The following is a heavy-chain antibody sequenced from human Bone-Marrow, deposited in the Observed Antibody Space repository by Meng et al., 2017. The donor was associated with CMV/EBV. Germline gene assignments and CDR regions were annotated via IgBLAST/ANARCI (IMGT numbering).Heavy chain of an antibody. J-gene: IGHJ6*02. CDR2: ISSTSSYI. CDR1: GFTFSSYS. V-gene: IGHV3-21*01. CDR3: ARAGVLRGMDV. Sequence: GESLKISCAASGFTFSSYSMNWVRQAPGKGLEWVSSISSTSSYIYYADSVKGRFTISRDNAKNSLFLQMNSLRAEDTAVYSCARAGVLRGMDVWGQGTTVTVSS. D-gene: IGHD2-8*02.